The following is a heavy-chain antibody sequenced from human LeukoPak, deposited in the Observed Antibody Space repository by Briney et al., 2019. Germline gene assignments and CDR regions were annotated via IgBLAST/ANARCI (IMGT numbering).Heavy chain of an antibody. Sequence: LGGSLRLSCAASGFTFTDFYMSWIRQAPGKGLEWLSDISRSSTDTNYADSVKGRFTISRDNAKNSLFLQLNSLRAEDTAVYYCARKTYYYDSGSYSKSYYFDYWGQGTLVTVSS. D-gene: IGHD3-10*01. V-gene: IGHV3-11*06. J-gene: IGHJ4*02. CDR2: ISRSSTDT. CDR1: GFTFTDFY. CDR3: ARKTYYYDSGSYSKSYYFDY.